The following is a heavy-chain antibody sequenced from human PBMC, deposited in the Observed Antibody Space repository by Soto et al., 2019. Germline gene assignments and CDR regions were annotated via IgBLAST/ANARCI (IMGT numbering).Heavy chain of an antibody. V-gene: IGHV1-18*01. J-gene: IGHJ6*02. CDR3: ARLYCISTSCYLGMDV. CDR1: GYTFTSYG. D-gene: IGHD2-2*01. CDR2: ISAYNGNT. Sequence: QVQLVQSGAEVKKPGASVKVSCKASGYTFTSYGISWVRQAPGQGLEWMGWISAYNGNTNHAQKLQGRVTMTTDTSPSTAYMELRSLRSDDTAVYYCARLYCISTSCYLGMDVWGQGTTVTVSS.